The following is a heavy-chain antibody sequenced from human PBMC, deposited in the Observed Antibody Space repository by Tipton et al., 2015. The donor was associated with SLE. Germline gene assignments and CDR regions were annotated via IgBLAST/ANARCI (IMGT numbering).Heavy chain of an antibody. CDR1: GGSFSGYY. J-gene: IGHJ3*02. V-gene: IGHV4-34*01. CDR2: INHSGST. CDR3: ARAPYSSGWTRWAFDI. Sequence: TLSLTCAVYGGSFSGYYWSWIRQPPGKGLEWIGEINHSGSTNYNPSLKSRVTISVDTSKNQFSLKLSSVTAADTAVYYCARAPYSSGWTRWAFDIWGQGTMVTVSS. D-gene: IGHD6-19*01.